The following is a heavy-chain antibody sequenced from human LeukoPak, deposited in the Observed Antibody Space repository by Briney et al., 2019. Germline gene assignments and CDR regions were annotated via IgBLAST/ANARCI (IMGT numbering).Heavy chain of an antibody. CDR2: INSGSAGST. Sequence: GGSLRLSCAASGLTFINYAMTWVRQAPGKGLEWVSSINSGSAGSTSYADPVRGRSTISRDNSKNTMYLQMNSLRAEDTAVYYCAKEHYYDSSGYPEYFQHWGQGTLVTVSS. V-gene: IGHV3-23*01. D-gene: IGHD3-22*01. CDR3: AKEHYYDSSGYPEYFQH. J-gene: IGHJ1*01. CDR1: GLTFINYA.